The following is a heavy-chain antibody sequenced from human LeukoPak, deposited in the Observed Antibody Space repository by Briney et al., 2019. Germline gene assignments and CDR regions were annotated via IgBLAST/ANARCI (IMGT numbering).Heavy chain of an antibody. CDR3: AKIEGKYQLANIPDS. D-gene: IGHD2-2*01. V-gene: IGHV3-30*02. CDR2: IRYDGSNE. J-gene: IGHJ4*02. Sequence: GGSLRLSCVASGFTFSYFGMHWVRQAPGKGLEWVAFIRYDGSNEYYAESVKGRFTTSRDNSKNTLYLQMNSLRVEDTAAYYCAKIEGKYQLANIPDSWGQGTLVTVSS. CDR1: GFTFSYFG.